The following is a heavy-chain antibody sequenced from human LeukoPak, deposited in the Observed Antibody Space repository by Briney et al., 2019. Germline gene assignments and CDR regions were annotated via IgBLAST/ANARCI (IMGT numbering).Heavy chain of an antibody. V-gene: IGHV3-48*01. CDR2: ISSSSSTI. J-gene: IGHJ6*03. CDR3: ASVEYSSSWSELFMDV. D-gene: IGHD6-13*01. Sequence: SGGSLRLSCAASGFTFSGSAMHWVRQAPGKGLEWVSYISSSSSTIYYADSVKGRFTISRDNAKNSLYLQMNSLRAEDTAVYYCASVEYSSSWSELFMDVWGRGTTVTVSS. CDR1: GFTFSGSA.